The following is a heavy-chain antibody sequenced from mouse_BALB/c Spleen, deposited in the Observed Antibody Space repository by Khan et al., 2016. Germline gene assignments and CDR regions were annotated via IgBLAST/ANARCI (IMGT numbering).Heavy chain of an antibody. CDR3: ARVLYYDPGLLAY. CDR1: GFSLTGYG. J-gene: IGHJ3*01. CDR2: IWGDGST. V-gene: IGHV2-6-7*01. Sequence: QVQLKESGPGLVAPSQSLSITCTVSGFSLTGYGVNWVRQPPGKGLEWLGMIWGDGSTDYNSALKSRLSISKDNSKSQVFLKMNSLQTDDTARYYCARVLYYDPGLLAYCGQGTLVTVSA. D-gene: IGHD2-4*01.